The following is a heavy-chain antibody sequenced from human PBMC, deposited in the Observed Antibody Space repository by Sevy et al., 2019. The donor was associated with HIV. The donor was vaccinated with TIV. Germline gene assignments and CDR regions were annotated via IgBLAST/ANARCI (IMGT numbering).Heavy chain of an antibody. J-gene: IGHJ5*01. CDR1: GFTFSSYA. V-gene: IGHV3-30-3*01. D-gene: IGHD2-2*01. CDR3: ASVAVGVVVPAAMRVSAGWFDS. Sequence: GGSLRLSCAASGFTFSSYAMHWVRQAPGKELEWVAVISYEGSNKYYADSVKGRFTIYRDNSKNTLYLQMNSLRAEDTAVHYAASVAVGVVVPAAMRVSAGWFDSWGQGTLVTVSS. CDR2: ISYEGSNK.